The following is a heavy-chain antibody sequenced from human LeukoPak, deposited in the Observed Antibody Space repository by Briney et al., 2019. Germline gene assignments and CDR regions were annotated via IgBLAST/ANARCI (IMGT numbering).Heavy chain of an antibody. CDR3: AKASDTPMVTMGVFGY. V-gene: IGHV3-23*01. CDR1: GFTFGSYA. J-gene: IGHJ4*02. CDR2: ISGSAGST. Sequence: GGSLRLSCAASGFTFGSYAMHWVRQAPGKGLVWVSAISGSAGSTNYADSVKGRFTISRDNSKNILYLQMNSLRAEDTAVYYCAKASDTPMVTMGVFGYWGQGTLATVSS. D-gene: IGHD5-18*01.